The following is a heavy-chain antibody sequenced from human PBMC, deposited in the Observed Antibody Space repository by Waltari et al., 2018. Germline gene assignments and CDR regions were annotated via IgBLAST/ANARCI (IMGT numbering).Heavy chain of an antibody. Sequence: QVQLQESGPGLVKPSETLSLTCTVSGGSISSYYWSWIRQPPGKGLEWIGYIYYSGSTNYNPSLKSRVTISVDTSKNQFSRKLSAVTAADTAVYYCARGYDFWSGYYTAFDYWGQGTLVTVSS. CDR2: IYYSGST. CDR1: GGSISSYY. D-gene: IGHD3-3*01. CDR3: ARGYDFWSGYYTAFDY. V-gene: IGHV4-59*08. J-gene: IGHJ4*02.